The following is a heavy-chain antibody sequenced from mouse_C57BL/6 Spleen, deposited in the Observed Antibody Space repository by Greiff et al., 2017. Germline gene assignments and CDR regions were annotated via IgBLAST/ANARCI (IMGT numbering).Heavy chain of an antibody. V-gene: IGHV14-4*01. Sequence: EVKLMESGAELVRPGASVKLSCTASGFNITDDYMHWVKQRPEQGLEWIGWIDPENGYTEYASKFQGKATITADASSNTAYLQLSSLTSEDSAVYDCTSPDDWGKGTSVTVSS. CDR2: IDPENGYT. CDR1: GFNITDDY. J-gene: IGHJ4*01. CDR3: TSPDD.